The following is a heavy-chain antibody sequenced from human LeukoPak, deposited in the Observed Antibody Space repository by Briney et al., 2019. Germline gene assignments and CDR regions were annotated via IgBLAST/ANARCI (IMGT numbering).Heavy chain of an antibody. CDR3: AKDSYGGSGSYYLYSFDM. CDR2: ISWNSGHI. J-gene: IGHJ3*02. CDR1: GFNFDDYG. D-gene: IGHD3-10*01. V-gene: IGHV3-9*01. Sequence: GGSLRLSCAASGFNFDDYGMNWVRQAPGKGLEWVSGISWNSGHIGYADSVKGRFTISRDNAKNSLYLQMSSLRVEDTALYYCAKDSYGGSGSYYLYSFDMWGQGTRVTVS.